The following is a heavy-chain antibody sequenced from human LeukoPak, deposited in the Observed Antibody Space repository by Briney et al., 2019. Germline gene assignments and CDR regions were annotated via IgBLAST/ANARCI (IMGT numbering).Heavy chain of an antibody. CDR3: ASGITMIVPSLGAFDI. CDR2: INPSGGST. V-gene: IGHV1-46*01. J-gene: IGHJ3*02. CDR1: GYTFTSYY. D-gene: IGHD3-22*01. Sequence: ASVKVSCKASGYTFTSYYMHWVRQAPGQGLGWMGIINPSGGSTSYAQKFQGRVTMTRDMSTSTVYMELSSLRSEDTAVYYCASGITMIVPSLGAFDIWGQGTMVTVSS.